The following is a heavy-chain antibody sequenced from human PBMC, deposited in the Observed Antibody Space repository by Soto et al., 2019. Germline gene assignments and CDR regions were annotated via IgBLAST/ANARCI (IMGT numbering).Heavy chain of an antibody. J-gene: IGHJ2*01. CDR3: ARDPRGGSSWSRYFDL. CDR1: GGTFSSYA. CDR2: IIPIFGTA. Sequence: QVQLVQSGAEVKKPGSSVKVSCKASGGTFSSYAISWVRQAPGQGLEWMGGIIPIFGTANYAQKFQGRVTITADESTSTADRELGSLRSEDTAVYYCARDPRGGSSWSRYFDLWGRGTLVTVSS. V-gene: IGHV1-69*12. D-gene: IGHD6-13*01.